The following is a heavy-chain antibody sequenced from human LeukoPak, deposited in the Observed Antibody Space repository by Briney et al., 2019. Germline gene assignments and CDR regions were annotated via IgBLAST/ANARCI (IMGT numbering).Heavy chain of an antibody. CDR2: INPSGGST. J-gene: IGHJ4*02. Sequence: ASVKVSCKASGYTFTSYYMHWVRQAPGQGLEWMGIINPSGGSTSYAQKFQGRVTMTRDTSTSTVYMELSSLRSEDTAVYYCARDGYDSGGSSGWNFDYWGQGTLVTVSS. CDR1: GYTFTSYY. V-gene: IGHV1-46*01. CDR3: ARDGYDSGGSSGWNFDY. D-gene: IGHD3-22*01.